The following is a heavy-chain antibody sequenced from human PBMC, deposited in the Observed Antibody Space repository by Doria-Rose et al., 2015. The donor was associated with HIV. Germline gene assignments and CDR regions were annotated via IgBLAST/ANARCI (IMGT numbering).Heavy chain of an antibody. CDR3: ARIKSSRWYHKYYFDF. Sequence: QVTLKESGPVLVKPTETLTLTSTVSGVSLSSPGMGVSWIRQPPGKALEWLANIFADDERSYKTSLKSRLTISRVTSKSQVVLTMTDMDPVDTATYYCARIKSSRWYHKYYFDFWGQGTLVIVSA. CDR2: IFADDER. D-gene: IGHD6-13*01. V-gene: IGHV2-26*01. J-gene: IGHJ4*02. CDR1: GVSLSSPGMG.